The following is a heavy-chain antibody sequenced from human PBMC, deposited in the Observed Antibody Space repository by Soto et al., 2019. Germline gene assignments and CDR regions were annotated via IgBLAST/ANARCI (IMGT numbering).Heavy chain of an antibody. J-gene: IGHJ6*02. CDR3: ARDGVGRGVMHYYYGMDV. CDR2: ISAYNDNP. Sequence: ASVKVSCKASGYTFTSYGISWVRQAPGQGLEWMGWISAYNDNPNYAQKFQGRVTMTTDTSTSTAYMELRSLRSDDTAVYYCARDGVGRGVMHYYYGMDVWGQGTTVTVSS. CDR1: GYTFTSYG. D-gene: IGHD3-10*01. V-gene: IGHV1-18*04.